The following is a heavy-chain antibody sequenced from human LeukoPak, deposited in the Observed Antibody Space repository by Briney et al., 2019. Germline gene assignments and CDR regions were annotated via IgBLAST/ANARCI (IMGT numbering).Heavy chain of an antibody. Sequence: GGSLRLSCAASGFTFSSYAMSWVRQAPGKGLEWVSAISGSGGSTYYADSVKGRFTISRDNSKNTLYLQMNSLRAEDTAVYYCAKLGLGPRTLEGTNFDYWGQGTLVTVSS. J-gene: IGHJ4*02. CDR3: AKLGLGPRTLEGTNFDY. CDR2: ISGSGGST. D-gene: IGHD1-14*01. CDR1: GFTFSSYA. V-gene: IGHV3-23*01.